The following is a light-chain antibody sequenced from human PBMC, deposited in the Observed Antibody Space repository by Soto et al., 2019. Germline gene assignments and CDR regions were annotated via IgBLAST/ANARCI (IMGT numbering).Light chain of an antibody. Sequence: QSVLTQPASVSGSPGQSITISCTGTSSDVGGYNYVSWYQQHPGEIPKLMIYEVNNRPSGVSNRFSGSKSGNTASLTISGLQAEDEADYYCSSYTSARTRVFGGGTKLTVL. J-gene: IGLJ3*02. CDR2: EVN. V-gene: IGLV2-14*01. CDR1: SSDVGGYNY. CDR3: SSYTSARTRV.